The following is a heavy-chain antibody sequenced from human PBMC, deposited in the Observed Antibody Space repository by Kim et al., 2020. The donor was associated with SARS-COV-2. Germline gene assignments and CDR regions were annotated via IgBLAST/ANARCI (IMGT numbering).Heavy chain of an antibody. J-gene: IGHJ1*01. CDR2: INGDGSDT. Sequence: GGSLRLSCVASGFTFSNYWMNWVRQVPGKGLMWVSRINGDGSDTDYADSVKGRFTISRDNAKNTVYLQMNSLRADDTAVYYCARFAFYDSSCYYGYFQHWGQGTLVAASS. V-gene: IGHV3-74*01. D-gene: IGHD3-22*01. CDR1: GFTFSNYW. CDR3: ARFAFYDSSCYYGYFQH.